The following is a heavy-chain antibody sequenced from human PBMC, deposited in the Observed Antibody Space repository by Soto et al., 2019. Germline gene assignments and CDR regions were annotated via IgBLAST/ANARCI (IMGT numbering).Heavy chain of an antibody. Sequence: SETLSLTCTVSGGSISSSSYYGGWIRQPPGKGLEWIGSIYYSGSTYYNPSLKSRVTISVDTSKNQFSLKPSSVTAADTAVYYCARPTIGKSIAAAGWFDPWGQGTLVTVSS. CDR3: ARPTIGKSIAAAGWFDP. J-gene: IGHJ5*02. CDR2: IYYSGST. CDR1: GGSISSSSYY. D-gene: IGHD6-13*01. V-gene: IGHV4-39*01.